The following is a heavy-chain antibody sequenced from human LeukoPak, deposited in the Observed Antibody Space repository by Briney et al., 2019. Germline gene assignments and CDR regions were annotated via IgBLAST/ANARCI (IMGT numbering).Heavy chain of an antibody. Sequence: LTGGSLRLSCAASGFTFSSYAMSWVRQAPGKGLEWVSAISGSGGSTYYADSVKGRFTISRDNSKNTLYLQMNSLRAEDTAVYYCAKGYSSSWYDYMDVWGKGTTVTDSS. CDR2: ISGSGGST. V-gene: IGHV3-23*01. CDR3: AKGYSSSWYDYMDV. CDR1: GFTFSSYA. D-gene: IGHD6-13*01. J-gene: IGHJ6*03.